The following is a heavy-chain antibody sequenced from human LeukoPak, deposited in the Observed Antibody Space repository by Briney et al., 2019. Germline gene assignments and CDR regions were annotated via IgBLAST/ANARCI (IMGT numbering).Heavy chain of an antibody. CDR3: AARAVAGTVPRGYYYYGMDV. J-gene: IGHJ6*02. CDR1: GYTFTSYD. V-gene: IGHV1-8*01. CDR2: MNPNSGNT. Sequence: GASVKVSCKASGYTFTSYDINWVRQATGQGLEWMGWMNPNSGNTGYAQKFQGRVTMTRNTSTSTAYMELSSLRSEDTAVYYCAARAVAGTVPRGYYYYGMDVWGQGTTVTVSS. D-gene: IGHD6-19*01.